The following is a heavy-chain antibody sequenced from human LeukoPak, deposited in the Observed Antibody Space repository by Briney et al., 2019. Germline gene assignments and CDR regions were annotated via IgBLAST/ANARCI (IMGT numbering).Heavy chain of an antibody. CDR1: GGSVSSGSYY. CDR2: ISYIGNT. CDR3: ARHYRGFGSFDY. J-gene: IGHJ4*02. Sequence: PSETLSLTCSVSGGSVSSGSYYWSWIRQPPGKELEWIGYISYIGNTHYNPSLKSRVTISRDTSKNQFSLDLSSVTAADTAVYYCARHYRGFGSFDYWGQGTLVTVSS. D-gene: IGHD5-12*01. V-gene: IGHV4-61*01.